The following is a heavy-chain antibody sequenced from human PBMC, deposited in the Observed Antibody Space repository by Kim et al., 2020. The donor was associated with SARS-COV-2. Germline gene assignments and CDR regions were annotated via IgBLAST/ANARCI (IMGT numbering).Heavy chain of an antibody. D-gene: IGHD1-26*01. CDR2: INPNSGGT. CDR1: GYTFTGYY. J-gene: IGHJ6*02. V-gene: IGHV1-2*04. CDR3: ARSSHYFYIPGELGSDYYYGTDV. Sequence: ASVKVSCKASGYTFTGYYMHWVRQAPGQGLEWMGWINPNSGGTNYAQKFQGWVTMTRDTSIGTAYMELSKLSSDDTAVYYCARSSHYFYIPGELGSDYYYGTDVWGQGTTGTVSS.